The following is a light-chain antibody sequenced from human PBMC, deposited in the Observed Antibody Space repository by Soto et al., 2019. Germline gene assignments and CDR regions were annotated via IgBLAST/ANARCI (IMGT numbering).Light chain of an antibody. CDR3: QQYNKFPSLT. V-gene: IGKV3-15*01. J-gene: IGKJ4*01. Sequence: EIVMTQSPATLSVSPGERATLSCRASQSVSSNLAWYHQKPGQAPRPLIYGASTRATGIPARFSGSGSGTEFTRTISSLQSEDFAVYYCQQYNKFPSLTFGGGTKVEIK. CDR1: QSVSSN. CDR2: GAS.